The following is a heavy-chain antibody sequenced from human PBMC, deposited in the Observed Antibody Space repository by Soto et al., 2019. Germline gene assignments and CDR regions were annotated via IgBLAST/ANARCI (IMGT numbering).Heavy chain of an antibody. D-gene: IGHD3-3*01. Sequence: ASVKVSCKASGYTLTSYDINWVRQATGQGLEWMGWMNPNSGNTGYAQKFQGRVTMTRNTSISTAYMELSSLRSEDTAVYYCARSGDHYDFWSGYPDLYYMDVWGKGTTVTVSS. CDR1: GYTLTSYD. CDR2: MNPNSGNT. V-gene: IGHV1-8*01. CDR3: ARSGDHYDFWSGYPDLYYMDV. J-gene: IGHJ6*03.